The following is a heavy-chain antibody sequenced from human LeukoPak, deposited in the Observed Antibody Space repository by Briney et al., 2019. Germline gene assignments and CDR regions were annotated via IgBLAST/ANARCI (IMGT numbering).Heavy chain of an antibody. J-gene: IGHJ6*03. Sequence: SETLSLTCAVYGGSFSGYYWSWIRQPPGKGLKWIGEINHSGSTNYHPSLKSRVTISLDTSKNQFSLKLSSVTAADTAVYYCARGYSYGRYYYYYYYMDVWGKGTTVTVSS. CDR1: GGSFSGYY. CDR3: ARGYSYGRYYYYYYYMDV. D-gene: IGHD5-18*01. V-gene: IGHV4-34*01. CDR2: INHSGST.